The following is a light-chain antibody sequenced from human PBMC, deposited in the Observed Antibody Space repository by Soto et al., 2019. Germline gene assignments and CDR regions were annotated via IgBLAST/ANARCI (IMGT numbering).Light chain of an antibody. CDR3: QQFNNYPWT. CDR2: KAS. V-gene: IGKV1-5*03. J-gene: IGKJ1*01. CDR1: QSISSW. Sequence: DIQMTQSPSTLSASVGNRVTITCRASQSISSWLAWYQQKTGKAPKLLIYKASSLESGDPSRFSGSGSGTEFTLTISSLQPDDFATYYCQQFNNYPWTFGQGTRVEIK.